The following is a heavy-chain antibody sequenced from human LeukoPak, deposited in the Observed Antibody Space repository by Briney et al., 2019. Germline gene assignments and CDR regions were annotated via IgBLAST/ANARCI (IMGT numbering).Heavy chain of an antibody. D-gene: IGHD4-17*01. CDR3: ARATSYGDYVDY. V-gene: IGHV4-59*08. CDR2: IDYSGNT. CDR1: GASISSSY. J-gene: IGHJ4*02. Sequence: SETLSLTCTVSGASISSSYWSWIRQPPGKGLEWIGYIDYSGNTNYNPSLKSRVTISVERSKNQFSLKLSSVTAADTAVYYCARATSYGDYVDYWGQGTLVTVSS.